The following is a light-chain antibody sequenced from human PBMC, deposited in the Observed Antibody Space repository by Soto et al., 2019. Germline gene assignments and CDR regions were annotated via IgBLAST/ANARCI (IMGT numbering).Light chain of an antibody. CDR3: HQYGESPPT. CDR1: QNVSKY. J-gene: IGKJ4*01. V-gene: IGKV3-20*01. Sequence: EVVLTQSPGTLSLSPGERVTVSCRASQNVSKYLAWYQQKLGQAPRLVIYGAGTRGSGVPDRFSGSGSGTDFTLTINSLESDDSAVYYCHQYGESPPTFGGGTKVEI. CDR2: GAG.